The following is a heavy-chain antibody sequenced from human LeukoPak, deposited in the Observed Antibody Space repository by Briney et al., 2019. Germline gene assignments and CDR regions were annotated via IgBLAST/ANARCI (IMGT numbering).Heavy chain of an antibody. V-gene: IGHV3-7*01. CDR3: ARWNWFPDY. Sequence: GGSRRLSCAASGFTFSGYWMTWVRKAPGRGLEWVANIKTDGSKEYYVDSVKGRFTISRDNAKNSLYLQMNSLRAEDTAVYYCARWNWFPDYWGQGTLVTVSS. D-gene: IGHD1-7*01. CDR2: IKTDGSKE. CDR1: GFTFSGYW. J-gene: IGHJ4*02.